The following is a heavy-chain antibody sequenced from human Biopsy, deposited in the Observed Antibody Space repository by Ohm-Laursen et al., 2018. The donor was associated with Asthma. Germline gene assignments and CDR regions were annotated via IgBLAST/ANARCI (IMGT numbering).Heavy chain of an antibody. CDR2: IHHSGTS. Sequence: TLSLTCAVSGDSITSGGCCWNWIRQHPGKGLEWIGYIHHSGTSYFNPSLKSRVSFSRDTSKNQFSLRLSSMTAADTAVYYCARHWDWGSFFDYWGQGTPVTVSS. D-gene: IGHD7-27*01. J-gene: IGHJ4*02. CDR1: GDSITSGGCC. CDR3: ARHWDWGSFFDY. V-gene: IGHV4-31*11.